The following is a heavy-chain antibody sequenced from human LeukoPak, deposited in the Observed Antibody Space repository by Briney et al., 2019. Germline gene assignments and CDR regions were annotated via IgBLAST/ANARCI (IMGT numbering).Heavy chain of an antibody. Sequence: GGSLRRSCAASGFTFRNYVIHWVRQAPGKGLEWVAVTSSDLNVELYADSVKGRFTISRDNSRSTLYLQMNSLRPEDTAIYYCAREGYYGSGSPPSLYFDYWGQGTLVTVSS. CDR1: GFTFRNYV. CDR2: TSSDLNVE. V-gene: IGHV3-30-3*01. J-gene: IGHJ4*02. CDR3: AREGYYGSGSPPSLYFDY. D-gene: IGHD3-10*01.